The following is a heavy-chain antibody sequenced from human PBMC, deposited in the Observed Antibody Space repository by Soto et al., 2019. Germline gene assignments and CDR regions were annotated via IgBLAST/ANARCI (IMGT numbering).Heavy chain of an antibody. CDR1: GVSISRMCYF. CDR3: ARSEDDYDRSGEVE. CDR2: IYSSGST. D-gene: IGHD3-22*01. V-gene: IGHV4-39*02. Sequence: PLDNPTVPWAVSGVSISRMCYFWGWIRQPPGKGLEWIGSIYSSGSTYYNPSLTRRVSSTADTSTNHFSLKQSAVTAADTAGEDGARSEDDYDRSGEVEWGKGPLVA. J-gene: IGHJ1*01.